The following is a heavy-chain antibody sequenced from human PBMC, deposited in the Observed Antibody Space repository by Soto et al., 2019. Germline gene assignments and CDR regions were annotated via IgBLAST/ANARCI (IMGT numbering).Heavy chain of an antibody. CDR1: GFTFSSYA. CDR2: ISGSGGST. Sequence: EVQLLESGGGLVQPGGSLRPSCAASGFTFSSYAMSWVRQAPGKGLEWVSAISGSGGSTYYADSVKGRFTISRDNSKNTLYLQMNSLRVEDTAVYYCAKVSWNDAYFDYWGQGTLVTVSS. V-gene: IGHV3-23*01. J-gene: IGHJ4*02. CDR3: AKVSWNDAYFDY. D-gene: IGHD1-1*01.